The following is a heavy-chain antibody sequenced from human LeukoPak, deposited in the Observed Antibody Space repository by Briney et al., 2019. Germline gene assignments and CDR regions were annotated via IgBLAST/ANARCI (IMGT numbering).Heavy chain of an antibody. Sequence: ASVTVSCTASGYTFTSYDINWVRQATGQGLEWMGWMNPNSGNTGYAQKFQGRVTMTRNTSISTAYMELSSLRSEDTAVYYCARAYYDILTGYPQDAFDIWGQGTMVTVSS. CDR3: ARAYYDILTGYPQDAFDI. CDR2: MNPNSGNT. CDR1: GYTFTSYD. V-gene: IGHV1-8*01. J-gene: IGHJ3*02. D-gene: IGHD3-9*01.